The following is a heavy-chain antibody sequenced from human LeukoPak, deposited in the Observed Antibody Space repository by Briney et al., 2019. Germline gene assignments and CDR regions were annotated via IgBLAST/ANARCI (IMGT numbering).Heavy chain of an antibody. CDR1: GFTFSSYS. Sequence: PGGSLRLSCAASGFTFSSYSMNWVRQAPGKGLEWVSSISSSSSYIYYADSVKDRFTISRDNAKNSLYLQMNSLRAEDTAVYYCARVGYSGYFGVNWGQGTLVTVSS. CDR3: ARVGYSGYFGVN. J-gene: IGHJ4*02. V-gene: IGHV3-21*01. D-gene: IGHD5-12*01. CDR2: ISSSSSYI.